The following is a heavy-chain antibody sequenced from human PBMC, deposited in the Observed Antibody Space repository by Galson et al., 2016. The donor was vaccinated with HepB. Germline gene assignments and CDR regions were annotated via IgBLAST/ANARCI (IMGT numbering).Heavy chain of an antibody. V-gene: IGHV1-3*01. J-gene: IGHJ3*02. D-gene: IGHD6-19*01. Sequence: SVKVSCKASGYTFTNYAIHWVRQAPEQRLAWMGWINPGDGETKYSENFQGRVSINRDTSARTAHMELTSLRFEDTAIYFCARGQFDAFDNWGQGTVVTVSS. CDR2: INPGDGET. CDR3: ARGQFDAFDN. CDR1: GYTFTNYA.